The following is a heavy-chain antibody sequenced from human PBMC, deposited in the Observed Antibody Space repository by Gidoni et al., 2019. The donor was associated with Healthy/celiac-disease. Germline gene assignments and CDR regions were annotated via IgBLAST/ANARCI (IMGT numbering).Heavy chain of an antibody. J-gene: IGHJ4*02. V-gene: IGHV2-5*02. CDR1: GLSLSTSGVG. D-gene: IGHD6-13*01. CDR2: IYGDDDK. Sequence: QFPLKESGPTLVKPTQTLTLTCTFSGLSLSTSGVGVGWIRQPPGKALECLALIYGDDDKRYSQSLKSRLNITKDTAKNQMVLTMTNMDPVDTATYYCAHRRARGAAAAHGGFDYWGQGTLVTVSS. CDR3: AHRRARGAAAAHGGFDY.